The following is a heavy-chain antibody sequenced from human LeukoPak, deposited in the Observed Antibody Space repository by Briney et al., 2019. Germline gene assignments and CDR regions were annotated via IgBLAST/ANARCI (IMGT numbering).Heavy chain of an antibody. V-gene: IGHV3-30*02. Sequence: PGGSLRLSCAASGFTFSSYGMHWVRQAPGKGLEWVAFIRYDGSNKYYAASVKRRFTISRDNSKNTLYLQMNSLRAEDTAMYYCAKDATLSGWTGAAFDIWGQGTMVTVSS. CDR2: IRYDGSNK. J-gene: IGHJ3*02. D-gene: IGHD6-19*01. CDR3: AKDATLSGWTGAAFDI. CDR1: GFTFSSYG.